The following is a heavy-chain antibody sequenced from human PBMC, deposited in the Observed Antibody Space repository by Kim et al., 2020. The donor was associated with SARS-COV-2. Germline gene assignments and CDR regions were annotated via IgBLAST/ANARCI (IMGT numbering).Heavy chain of an antibody. CDR1: GGSISSGGYY. D-gene: IGHD4-17*01. V-gene: IGHV4-31*03. J-gene: IGHJ4*01. Sequence: SETLSLTCTVSGGSISSGGYYWSWIRQHPGKGLEWIGYIYYSGSTYYNPSLKSRVTISVDTSKNQFSLKLSSVTAADTAVYYCARVHSPTTAKGHRHFDYWGQEPWSPSPQ. CDR2: IYYSGST. CDR3: ARVHSPTTAKGHRHFDY.